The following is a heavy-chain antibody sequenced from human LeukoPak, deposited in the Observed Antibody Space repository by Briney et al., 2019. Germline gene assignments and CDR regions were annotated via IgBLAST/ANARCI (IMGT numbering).Heavy chain of an antibody. CDR3: ARDTAYNYDSSGYSYVY. CDR1: GFSVSSNF. Sequence: GGSLRLSCAASGFSVSSNFMSWVRQAPGKGLEWVSIIYSGGSTHYADSVKGRFTISRDNSKNTLYLQMSSLRAEDTAVYYCARDTAYNYDSSGYSYVYWGQGTLVTVSS. CDR2: IYSGGST. D-gene: IGHD3-22*01. J-gene: IGHJ4*02. V-gene: IGHV3-53*01.